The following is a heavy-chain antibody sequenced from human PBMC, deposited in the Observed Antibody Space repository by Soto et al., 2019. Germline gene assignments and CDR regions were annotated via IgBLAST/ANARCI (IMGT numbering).Heavy chain of an antibody. V-gene: IGHV4-4*07. CDR2: IYTSGST. CDR3: ARVGELEPQDGAFDI. J-gene: IGHJ3*02. D-gene: IGHD1-7*01. CDR1: PGSISSYY. Sequence: LXLTCAGSPGSISSYYWSWIRQPGGKGLEWIGRIYTSGSTNYNPSLKRRVTMSVDTPKNQFSLKLSSVTAADTAVYYCARVGELEPQDGAFDIWGQGTMVTVSS.